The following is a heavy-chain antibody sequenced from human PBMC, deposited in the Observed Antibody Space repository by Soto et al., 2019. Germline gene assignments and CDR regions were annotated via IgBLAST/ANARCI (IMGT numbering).Heavy chain of an antibody. Sequence: SETLSLTCTVSGGSISFSNYHWTWIRQSPGKGPEWIGSGTTYYNPSLRSRVTISVDTSQNQFSLRMHSVTAADTAVYHCATYGGDTGRFDYWGRGILVTVSS. CDR2: SGTT. D-gene: IGHD4-17*01. CDR1: GGSISFSNYH. CDR3: ATYGGDTGRFDY. J-gene: IGHJ4*02. V-gene: IGHV4-39*01.